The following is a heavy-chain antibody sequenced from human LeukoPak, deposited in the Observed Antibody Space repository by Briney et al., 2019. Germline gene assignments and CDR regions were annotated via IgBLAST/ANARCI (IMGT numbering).Heavy chain of an antibody. CDR1: GFTFSSYA. Sequence: GGSLRLSCAASGFTFSSYAMSWVRQAPGKGLEWVSAISGSGGSTYYADSVKGRFTISRDNSKNTLYLQMNSLRAEDTAVYYCAEGQLNDDKAYWGQGTLVTVSS. V-gene: IGHV3-23*01. CDR3: AEGQLNDDKAY. CDR2: ISGSGGST. D-gene: IGHD5-18*01. J-gene: IGHJ4*02.